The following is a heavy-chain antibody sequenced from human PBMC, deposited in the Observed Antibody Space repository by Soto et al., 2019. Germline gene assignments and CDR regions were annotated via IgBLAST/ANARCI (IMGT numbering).Heavy chain of an antibody. V-gene: IGHV3-23*01. CDR2: ISANGRGT. J-gene: IGHJ4*02. D-gene: IGHD3-22*01. CDR1: GFSFSTYP. CDR3: VKKRSYDRTNYDHFDY. Sequence: EVQLLESGGDLVQPGGSLRLSCATSGFSFSTYPMSWVRQAPGKGLEWVTAISANGRGTSYADSVKGRFTILRDNCRNTLFLQMNSLRADDTAVYFCVKKRSYDRTNYDHFDYWGQGTLVTVSS.